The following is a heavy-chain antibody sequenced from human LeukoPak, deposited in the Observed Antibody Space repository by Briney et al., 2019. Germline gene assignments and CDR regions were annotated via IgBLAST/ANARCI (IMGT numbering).Heavy chain of an antibody. Sequence: SETLSLTCAVYGGSFSGYYWSWIRQPPGKGLEWIGEINHSGSTNYNPSLKSRVTISVDTCKNQFSLKLSSVTAADTAVYYCARPDSSGYYRPKYFQHWGQGTLVTVSS. CDR1: GGSFSGYY. D-gene: IGHD3-22*01. CDR2: INHSGST. CDR3: ARPDSSGYYRPKYFQH. J-gene: IGHJ1*01. V-gene: IGHV4-34*01.